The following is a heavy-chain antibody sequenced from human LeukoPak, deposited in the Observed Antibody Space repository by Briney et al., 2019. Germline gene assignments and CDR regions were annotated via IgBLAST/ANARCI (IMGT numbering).Heavy chain of an antibody. Sequence: GGSLRLSCAASGFTFSDYYMSWIRQAPGKGLEWVSYISSSGSTIYYADSVKGRFTISRDNAKNSLYLQMNSLRAEDTAVYYCARAPSSSSPYYYYMDVWGKGTTVTVSS. J-gene: IGHJ6*03. D-gene: IGHD6-6*01. CDR1: GFTFSDYY. CDR3: ARAPSSSSPYYYYMDV. V-gene: IGHV3-11*04. CDR2: ISSSGSTI.